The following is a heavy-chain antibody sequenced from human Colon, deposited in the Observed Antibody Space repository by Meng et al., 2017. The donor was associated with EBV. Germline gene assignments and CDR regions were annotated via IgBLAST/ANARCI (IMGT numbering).Heavy chain of an antibody. CDR1: GGSFRDYD. J-gene: IGHJ5*02. V-gene: IGHV4-34*02. Sequence: QVQRQQWGAGLLKPSETRSRSCAGYGGSFRDYDWTGIRHPHGKGREWIGEIDHRGNTKYNPSLKSRVTISLDTSKKQFSLKVSSVTAADSAVYYCARRGPSGNFSPWSQGALVTVSS. CDR2: IDHRGNT. D-gene: IGHD3-10*01. CDR3: ARRGPSGNFSP.